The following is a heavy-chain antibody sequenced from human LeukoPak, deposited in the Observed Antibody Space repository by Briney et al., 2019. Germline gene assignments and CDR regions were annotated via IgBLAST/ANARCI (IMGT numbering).Heavy chain of an antibody. CDR1: GGSISSGDYY. V-gene: IGHV4-30-4*01. CDR2: IYYSGST. J-gene: IGHJ4*02. D-gene: IGHD4-17*01. CDR3: AREHKSYGDYPYYFDS. Sequence: PSQTLSLTCTVSGGSISSGDYYWSWIRQPPGKGLEWIGYIYYSGSTYYNPSLKSRVTISVDTSKNQFSLKLSSVTATDTAVYYCAREHKSYGDYPYYFDSWGQGTLVTVSS.